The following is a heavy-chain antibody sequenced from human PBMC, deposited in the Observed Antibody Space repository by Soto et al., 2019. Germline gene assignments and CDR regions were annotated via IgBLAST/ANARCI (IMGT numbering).Heavy chain of an antibody. D-gene: IGHD3-10*01. V-gene: IGHV3-11*01. CDR1: GFTFCYYY. J-gene: IGHJ4*02. CDR3: ARDFYGSGSFDY. CDR2: ISSSGSTI. Sequence: PGGSLRLSCAASGFTFCYYYTSSIRQSPGKGLEGVSYISSSGSTIYYADSEKGRFTSSRDNAKNSLYLQMNSLRAEDTAVYYGARDFYGSGSFDYWGQRTLVTVSS.